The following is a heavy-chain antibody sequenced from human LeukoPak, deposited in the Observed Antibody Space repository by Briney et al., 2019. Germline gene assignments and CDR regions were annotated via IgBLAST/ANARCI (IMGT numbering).Heavy chain of an antibody. V-gene: IGHV3-15*01. CDR3: ATYNYGSFFYGTIRY. CDR2: VQSKAEGGIT. CDR1: GFTFSNAW. J-gene: IGHJ4*02. Sequence: GSLRLSCAASGFTFSNAWMSWVRQAPGKGLEWVGRVQSKAEGGITDYTAPVNGRFSISRDDSLNTLYLQMNTLKAEDTAVYYCATYNYGSFFYGTIRYWGQGTLVSVSS. D-gene: IGHD3-10*01.